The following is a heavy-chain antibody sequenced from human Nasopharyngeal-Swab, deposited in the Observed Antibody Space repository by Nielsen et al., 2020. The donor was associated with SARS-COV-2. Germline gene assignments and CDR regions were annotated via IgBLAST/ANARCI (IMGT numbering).Heavy chain of an antibody. J-gene: IGHJ3*02. CDR2: ISYDGSNK. V-gene: IGHV3-30*04. D-gene: IGHD1-26*01. Sequence: SCAASGFTFSSYAMHWVRQAPGKGLEWVAVISYDGSNKYYADSVKGRLTISRDNSKNTLYLQMNSLRAEDTAVYYCARPYSGSYYGAFDIWGQGTMVTVSS. CDR3: ARPYSGSYYGAFDI. CDR1: GFTFSSYA.